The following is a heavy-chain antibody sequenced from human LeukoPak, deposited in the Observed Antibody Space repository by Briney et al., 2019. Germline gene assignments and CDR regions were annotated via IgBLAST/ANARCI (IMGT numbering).Heavy chain of an antibody. CDR2: IRSKAYGGTT. CDR3: TRLVVGASAFDI. J-gene: IGHJ3*02. D-gene: IGHD1-26*01. Sequence: GQSLRLSCTASGFTFGDYAMSWFRQAPGKGLEWVGFIRSKAYGGTTEYAASVKGRLTISRYDSKSIAYLQMNSLKTEDTAVYYCTRLVVGASAFDIWGQGTMVSVSS. CDR1: GFTFGDYA. V-gene: IGHV3-49*03.